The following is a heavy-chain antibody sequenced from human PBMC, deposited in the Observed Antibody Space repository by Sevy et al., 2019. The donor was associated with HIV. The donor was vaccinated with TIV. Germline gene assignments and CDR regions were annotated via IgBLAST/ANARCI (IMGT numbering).Heavy chain of an antibody. CDR1: GFSFSRYG. CDR2: ISFDGDNK. J-gene: IGHJ6*02. D-gene: IGHD3-16*01. V-gene: IGHV3-30*18. CDR3: AKSLSSIYPYSMDV. Sequence: GGSLRLSCEASGFSFSRYGMHWVRQVAGKGLEWVAVISFDGDNKYYSDSVRGRFAISRDNSENTMHLQMNNLRLDDTAVYYCAKSLSSIYPYSMDVWGQGTTVTVSS.